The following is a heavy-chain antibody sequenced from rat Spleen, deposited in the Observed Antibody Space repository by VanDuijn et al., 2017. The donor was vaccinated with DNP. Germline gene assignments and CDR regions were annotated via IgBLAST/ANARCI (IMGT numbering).Heavy chain of an antibody. V-gene: IGHV2-30*01. CDR3: ARGHYDGYYYVMDA. CDR2: IWTGGST. Sequence: QVQLKESGPGLVQPSQTLSLTCTVSGFSLTSYNVHWVRQPTGKGLEWMGIIWTGGSTDYNSALKSRLSISRDTSKSQVFLKMTSLQTEDIATYYCARGHYDGYYYVMDAWGQGASVTVSS. J-gene: IGHJ4*01. CDR1: GFSLTSYN. D-gene: IGHD1-12*03.